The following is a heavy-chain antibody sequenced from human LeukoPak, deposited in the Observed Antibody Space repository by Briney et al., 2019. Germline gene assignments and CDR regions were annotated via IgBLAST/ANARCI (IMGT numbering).Heavy chain of an antibody. J-gene: IGHJ4*02. Sequence: GGSLRLSCAASGFTFSTYALLWVRQAPGKGLEWVAVISYDDGSNKYYADAVKGRFTISRDNSKNTLYLQMNSLRTEDTAVYYCARESGGNTPYYFDYWGQGTLVTVSS. V-gene: IGHV3-30*04. CDR3: ARESGGNTPYYFDY. D-gene: IGHD2-2*02. CDR1: GFTFSTYA. CDR2: ISYDDGSNK.